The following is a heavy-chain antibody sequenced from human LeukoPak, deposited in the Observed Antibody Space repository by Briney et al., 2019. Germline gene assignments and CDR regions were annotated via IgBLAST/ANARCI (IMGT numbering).Heavy chain of an antibody. V-gene: IGHV4-31*03. CDR2: IYYSGST. D-gene: IGHD3-16*01. CDR3: ARGQSGGVYFLGAFDI. Sequence: SETLSLTCTVSGGSISSGGYYWSWIRQHPGKGLEWIGYIYYSGSTYYNPSLKSRVTISVDTSKNQFSLKLSSVTAADTAVYYCARGQSGGVYFLGAFDIWGQGTVVTVSS. J-gene: IGHJ3*02. CDR1: GGSISSGGYY.